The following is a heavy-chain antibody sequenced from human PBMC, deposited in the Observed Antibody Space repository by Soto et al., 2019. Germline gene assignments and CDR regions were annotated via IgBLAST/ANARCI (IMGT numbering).Heavy chain of an antibody. CDR1: GGSISSYY. Sequence: SETLSLTCTVSGGSISSYYWSWIRQPAGKGLEWIGRIYTSGSTNYNPSLKSRVTMSVDTSKNQFSLKLSSVTAADTAVYYCERDFGSSGYNWFDPWGQGTLVTVSS. V-gene: IGHV4-4*07. CDR3: ERDFGSSGYNWFDP. D-gene: IGHD3-22*01. J-gene: IGHJ5*02. CDR2: IYTSGST.